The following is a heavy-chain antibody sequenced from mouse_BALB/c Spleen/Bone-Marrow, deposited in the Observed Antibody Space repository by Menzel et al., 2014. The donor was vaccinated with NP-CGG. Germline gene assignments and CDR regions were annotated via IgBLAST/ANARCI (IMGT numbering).Heavy chain of an antibody. J-gene: IGHJ3*01. D-gene: IGHD1-1*01. CDR2: ISNKANGYTT. Sequence: EVQLQQSGGGLVQPGGSLRLSCATSGFTFTDYYMSWVRQPPGKALEWLGFISNKANGYTTEYSASVKGRFTISRDNSQSILYLQMNTLRAEDSATYYCARGWITTGFAYWGQGTLVTVSA. CDR1: GFTFTDYY. V-gene: IGHV7-3*02. CDR3: ARGWITTGFAY.